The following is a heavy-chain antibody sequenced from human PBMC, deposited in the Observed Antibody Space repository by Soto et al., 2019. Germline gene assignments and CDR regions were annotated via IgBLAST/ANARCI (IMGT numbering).Heavy chain of an antibody. CDR2: INHSGST. CDR1: GGSFSGYY. J-gene: IGHJ6*02. V-gene: IGHV4-34*01. CDR3: ARSRSSVPYYYYGMDV. Sequence: QVRLQQWGAGLLKPSETLSLTCAVYGGSFSGYYWSWIRQPPGKGLEWIGEINHSGSTNYNTSLKSRVSISVDTSKNQFSLKLSSVTAADTAVYYCARSRSSVPYYYYGMDVWGQGTTVTVSS. D-gene: IGHD6-6*01.